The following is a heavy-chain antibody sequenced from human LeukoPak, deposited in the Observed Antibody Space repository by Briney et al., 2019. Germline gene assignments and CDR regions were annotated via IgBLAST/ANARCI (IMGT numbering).Heavy chain of an antibody. CDR2: VKQDGSER. D-gene: IGHD1-26*01. CDR3: ARDVPLVGASKTRYFDY. V-gene: IGHV3-7*01. CDR1: GFISSSYW. J-gene: IGHJ4*02. Sequence: PGGSLRLSCAASGFISSSYWMSWVRQAPGKGLEWVANVKQDGSERYYGDSVKGRFTISRDNAKNSLYLQMSSLRAEDTAIYYCARDVPLVGASKTRYFDYWGQGTLVTVSS.